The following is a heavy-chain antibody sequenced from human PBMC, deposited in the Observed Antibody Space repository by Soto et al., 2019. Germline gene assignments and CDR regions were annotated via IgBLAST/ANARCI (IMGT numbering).Heavy chain of an antibody. J-gene: IGHJ5*02. V-gene: IGHV4-30-4*01. CDR1: GGSISSGDYY. CDR3: ARDIAAAGYNWFDP. CDR2: IYYSGST. D-gene: IGHD6-13*01. Sequence: PSETLSLTCTVSGGSISSGDYYWSWIRQPPGKGLEWIGYIYYSGSTYYNPSLKSRVTISVDTSKNQFSLKLSSVTAADTAVYYCARDIAAAGYNWFDPWGQGTLVTSPQ.